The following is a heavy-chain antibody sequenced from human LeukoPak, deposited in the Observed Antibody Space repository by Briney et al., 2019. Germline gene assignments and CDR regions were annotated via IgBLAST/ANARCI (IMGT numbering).Heavy chain of an antibody. J-gene: IGHJ4*02. D-gene: IGHD2-15*01. CDR3: ARHVYCSGGSCYGGDFDY. V-gene: IGHV1-46*01. CDR2: INPSGGST. CDR1: GYTFTSYY. Sequence: ASVKVSCKASGYTFTSYYMHWVRQAPGQGLEWMGIINPSGGSTSYAQKFQGRVTMTRDMSTSTVYMELSSLRSEDTAVYYCARHVYCSGGSCYGGDFDYWGQGTLVTVSS.